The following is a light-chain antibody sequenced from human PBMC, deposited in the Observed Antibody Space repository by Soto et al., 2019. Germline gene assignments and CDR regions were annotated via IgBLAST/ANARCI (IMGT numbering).Light chain of an antibody. J-gene: IGKJ1*01. CDR2: GAS. CDR1: QSVSSS. Sequence: EIVMTQSPASLSVSPGERATLSCRASQSVSSSLAWYQQKPGQAPRLLIYGASTRATGIPARFSGTGSGTEFTLTISSLQSEDFAVYYCQQYNKWPPRTFGQGTKVDIK. CDR3: QQYNKWPPRT. V-gene: IGKV3-15*01.